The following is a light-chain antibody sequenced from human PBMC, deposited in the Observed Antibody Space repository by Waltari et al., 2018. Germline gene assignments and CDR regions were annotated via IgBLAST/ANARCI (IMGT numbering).Light chain of an antibody. J-gene: IGKJ4*01. Sequence: EIVLTQSPATLSLSLGERATLSCRASHSVREYLAWYQQRPGQAPRLLIYDASNRATGFPARFSGTGYETDFTLTINNLEPEDFAVYYCQQRSSWPLTFGGGSKVEIK. CDR1: HSVREY. CDR3: QQRSSWPLT. CDR2: DAS. V-gene: IGKV3-11*01.